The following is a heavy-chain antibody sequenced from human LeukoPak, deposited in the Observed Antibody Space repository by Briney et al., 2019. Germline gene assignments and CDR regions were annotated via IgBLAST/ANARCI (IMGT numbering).Heavy chain of an antibody. Sequence: PSETLSLTCTVSGGSISSYYWSWIRQPPGKGLEWIGYIYYSGSTNYNPSLKSRVTISVDTSKNQFSLKLSSVTAADTAVYYCARQAVAPLYFDYWGQGALVTVSS. D-gene: IGHD6-19*01. CDR1: GGSISSYY. CDR2: IYYSGST. CDR3: ARQAVAPLYFDY. J-gene: IGHJ4*02. V-gene: IGHV4-59*08.